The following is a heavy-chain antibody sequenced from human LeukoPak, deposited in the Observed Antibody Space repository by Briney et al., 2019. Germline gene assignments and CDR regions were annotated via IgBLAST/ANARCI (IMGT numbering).Heavy chain of an antibody. D-gene: IGHD6-13*01. CDR3: ARDIAVGGINSYYYGMDV. V-gene: IGHV4-59*01. CDR1: GGSISSYY. J-gene: IGHJ6*02. Sequence: SETLSLTCTVSGGSISSYYWSWIRQPLGKGLEWIGYTSYSGSTNYNPSLESRVTISIDTSKNQFSLRLRSVTAADTAVYYCARDIAVGGINSYYYGMDVWGQGTTVTVSS. CDR2: TSYSGST.